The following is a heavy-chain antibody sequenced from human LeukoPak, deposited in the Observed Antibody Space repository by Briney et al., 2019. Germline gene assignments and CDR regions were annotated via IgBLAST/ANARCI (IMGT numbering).Heavy chain of an antibody. CDR3: ARTTEGGYTYGYFYYYYMDV. CDR1: GGSFSGYY. V-gene: IGHV4-34*01. CDR2: INHSGST. Sequence: SETLSLTCAVYGGSFSGYYWSWIRQSPGKGLEWIGEINHSGSTNYNPSLKSRVTISVDTSKNQFSLKLTSVTAADTAVYYCARTTEGGYTYGYFYYYYMDVWGKGTTVTISS. J-gene: IGHJ6*03. D-gene: IGHD5-18*01.